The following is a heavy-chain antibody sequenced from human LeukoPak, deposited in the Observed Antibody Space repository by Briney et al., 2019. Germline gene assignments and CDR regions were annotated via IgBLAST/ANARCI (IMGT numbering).Heavy chain of an antibody. CDR1: GFTVSRNY. J-gene: IGHJ4*02. Sequence: AGSLRLSCAASGFTVSRNYMNWVRQAPGKGLEWVSVLYRGGSTYYADSVEGRFTISRDNSKNTLSLQMNSLRADDTAVYYCARGFANGDYTLDYWGQGTLVTVSS. V-gene: IGHV3-53*01. CDR2: LYRGGST. CDR3: ARGFANGDYTLDY. D-gene: IGHD4-17*01.